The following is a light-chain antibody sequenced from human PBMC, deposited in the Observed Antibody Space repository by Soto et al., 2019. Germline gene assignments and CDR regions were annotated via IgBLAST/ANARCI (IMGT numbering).Light chain of an antibody. V-gene: IGKV3-11*01. CDR1: QSISSY. CDR2: DGS. Sequence: EIVLTQSPATLSLSPGERATLSCRASQSISSYLAWYQQKPGQAPRLLINDGSNRATGIPARFSGSGSETDFTLTISSLEPEDFASYYCQQRRSWPLTFGGGTKVEIK. CDR3: QQRRSWPLT. J-gene: IGKJ4*01.